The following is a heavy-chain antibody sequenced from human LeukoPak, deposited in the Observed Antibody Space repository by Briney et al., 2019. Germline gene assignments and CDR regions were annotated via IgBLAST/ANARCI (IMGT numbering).Heavy chain of an antibody. D-gene: IGHD2-15*01. CDR1: GFTFSSYA. J-gene: IGHJ4*02. CDR2: ISYDGSNK. V-gene: IGHV3-30*04. CDR3: AESFSGGVAATLDY. Sequence: GGSLRLSCAASGFTFSSYAMHWVRQAPGKGLEWVAVISYDGSNKYYADSVKGRFTISRDNSKNTLYLQMNSLRAEDTAVYYCAESFSGGVAATLDYWGQGNLVTVSS.